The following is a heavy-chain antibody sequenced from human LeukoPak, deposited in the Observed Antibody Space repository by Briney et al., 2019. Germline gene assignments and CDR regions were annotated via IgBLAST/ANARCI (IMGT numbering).Heavy chain of an antibody. J-gene: IGHJ4*02. D-gene: IGHD5-24*01. V-gene: IGHV3-53*01. CDR3: ARNYPGDY. Sequence: GGSLRLSCAASGFTFSSYAMSWVRQAPGKGLEWVSIIYSGGSTYYADSVKGRFTTSRDNSKNTLYLQMNNLRAEDTAVYYCARNYPGDYWGQGTLVTVSS. CDR2: IYSGGST. CDR1: GFTFSSYA.